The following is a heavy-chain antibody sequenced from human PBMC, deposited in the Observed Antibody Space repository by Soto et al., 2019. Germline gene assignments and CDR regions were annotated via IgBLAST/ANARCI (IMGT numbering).Heavy chain of an antibody. CDR2: ISFDGSNK. D-gene: IGHD2-21*01. CDR1: GVTFSNYA. Sequence: PGGSLRLSCAASGVTFSNYAMYWVRPAPGKALALVAFISFDGSNKSYAASVKGRFTISRDNSKNTLYLQMNSLRAEDTALYYCVQDLSVAYWGQGTLVTVSS. V-gene: IGHV3-30*18. J-gene: IGHJ4*02. CDR3: VQDLSVAY.